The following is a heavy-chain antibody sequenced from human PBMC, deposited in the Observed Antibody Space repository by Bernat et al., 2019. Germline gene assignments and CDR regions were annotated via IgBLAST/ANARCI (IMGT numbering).Heavy chain of an antibody. CDR1: GFTFSNAW. V-gene: IGHV3-15*07. CDR2: IKSKTDGGTT. J-gene: IGHJ4*02. D-gene: IGHD1-26*01. CDR3: TTDLAVGATGD. Sequence: EVQLVESGGGLVKPGGSLRLSCAASGFTFSNAWMNWVRQAPGKGLEWFGRIKSKTDGGTTDYAAPVKGRFTISRDDSKNTLYLQMNSLKTEDTAVYYCTTDLAVGATGDWGQGTLVTVSS.